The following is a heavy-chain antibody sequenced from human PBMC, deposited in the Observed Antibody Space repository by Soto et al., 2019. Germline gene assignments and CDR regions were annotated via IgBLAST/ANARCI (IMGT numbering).Heavy chain of an antibody. CDR2: IYYSGST. CDR1: GGSISSYY. Sequence: SETLSLTCTVSGGSISSYYWSWIRQPPGKGLEWIGYIYYSGSTNYNPSLKSRVTISVDTSKNQFSLKLSSVTAADTAVYYCARDQVAYSSSWYNNWFDPWGQGTLVTVSS. V-gene: IGHV4-59*01. J-gene: IGHJ5*02. CDR3: ARDQVAYSSSWYNNWFDP. D-gene: IGHD6-13*01.